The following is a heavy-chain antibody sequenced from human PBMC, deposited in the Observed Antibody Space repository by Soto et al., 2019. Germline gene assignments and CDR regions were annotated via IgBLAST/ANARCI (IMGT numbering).Heavy chain of an antibody. D-gene: IGHD3-3*01. Sequence: AESLRLSCTVSGVCISDYYMSWIRQAPGKGLEWISYMCSTTSAIYYAESVKGRFTISRDNAKMSLYLQMNSLRDEDTGVYYCARATDFWSHMDVWGQGTTVTVSS. CDR1: GVCISDYY. V-gene: IGHV3-11*01. CDR3: ARATDFWSHMDV. CDR2: MCSTTSAI. J-gene: IGHJ6*02.